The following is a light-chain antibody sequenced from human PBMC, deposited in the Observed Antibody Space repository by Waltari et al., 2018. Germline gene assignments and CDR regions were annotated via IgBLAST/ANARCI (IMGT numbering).Light chain of an antibody. V-gene: IGKV1-39*01. CDR1: QSISSY. Sequence: DIQMTQSPSSLSASVGDRVTITCRASQSISSYLNWYQQKPGKAPKLLIYAASSLQSGVPSRFSGNGSGTDFTLTISSLQPEDFATYYGQQSYSTPQTFGQGTKVEIK. J-gene: IGKJ1*01. CDR2: AAS. CDR3: QQSYSTPQT.